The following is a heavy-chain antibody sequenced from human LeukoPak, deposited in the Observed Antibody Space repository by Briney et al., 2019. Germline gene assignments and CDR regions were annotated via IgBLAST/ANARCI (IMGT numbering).Heavy chain of an antibody. Sequence: PGGSLRLSCSASGFTFSDTWMHWVLQAPGEGLVWVSRIRSDGSDTRCAESVKGRFTISRDNAKNTLYLQMNSLRAEDTAVYYCARDWFHAIDYWGQGTLVTVSS. J-gene: IGHJ4*02. V-gene: IGHV3-74*01. CDR3: ARDWFHAIDY. CDR1: GFTFSDTW. D-gene: IGHD2/OR15-2a*01. CDR2: IRSDGSDT.